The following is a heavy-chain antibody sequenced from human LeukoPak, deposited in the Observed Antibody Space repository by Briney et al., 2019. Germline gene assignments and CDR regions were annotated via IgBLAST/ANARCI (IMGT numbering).Heavy chain of an antibody. CDR3: AREFWGYCSGGSCPDGMDV. CDR1: GFTFSSYA. V-gene: IGHV3-30*04. Sequence: GRSLRLSCAASGFTFSSYAMHWVRQAPSKGLEWVAVISYDGSNKYYADSVKGRFTISRDNSKNTLYLQMNSLRAEDTAVYYCAREFWGYCSGGSCPDGMDVWGKGTTVTVSS. J-gene: IGHJ6*04. D-gene: IGHD2-15*01. CDR2: ISYDGSNK.